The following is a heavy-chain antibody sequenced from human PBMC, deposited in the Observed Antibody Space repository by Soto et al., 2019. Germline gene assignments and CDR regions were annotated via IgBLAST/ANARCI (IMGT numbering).Heavy chain of an antibody. CDR1: GFTFSSYW. J-gene: IGHJ6*02. V-gene: IGHV3-7*01. CDR3: ARVTIFGVVIIGYYYGMDV. D-gene: IGHD3-3*01. Sequence: GSLRLSCAASGFTFSSYWMSWVRQAPGKGLEWVANIKQDGSEKYYVDSVKGRFTISRDNAKNSLYLQMNSLRAEDTAVYYCARVTIFGVVIIGYYYGMDVWGQGTTVTVSS. CDR2: IKQDGSEK.